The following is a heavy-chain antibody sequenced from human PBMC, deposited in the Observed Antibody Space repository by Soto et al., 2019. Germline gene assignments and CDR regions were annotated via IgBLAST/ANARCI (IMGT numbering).Heavy chain of an antibody. J-gene: IGHJ5*01. CDR1: GGTFSSYS. CDR2: IIPILGTV. CDR3: ATRVSISGVVISWFDP. D-gene: IGHD3-3*01. Sequence: QVQLVQSGAEVKEPGSSVKVSCKASGGTFSSYSISWVRQAPGQGLEWMGGIIPILGTVQYAQMFQGRLTITADESTSTAYIELSRLKSDDTAVYYCATRVSISGVVISWFDPWGRGTLVTVSS. V-gene: IGHV1-69*01.